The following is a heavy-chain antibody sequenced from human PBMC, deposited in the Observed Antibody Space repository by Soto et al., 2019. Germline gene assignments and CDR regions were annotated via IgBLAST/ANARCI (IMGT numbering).Heavy chain of an antibody. V-gene: IGHV3-23*01. Sequence: PGGSLRLSCAASGFTFSSYAMSWVRQAPWKGLEWVSAISGSGGSTYYADSVKGRFTISRDNSKNTLYLQMNSLRAEDTAVYYCAKGGLYGDSFDYWGQGTLVTVSS. CDR1: GFTFSSYA. J-gene: IGHJ4*02. D-gene: IGHD4-17*01. CDR3: AKGGLYGDSFDY. CDR2: ISGSGGST.